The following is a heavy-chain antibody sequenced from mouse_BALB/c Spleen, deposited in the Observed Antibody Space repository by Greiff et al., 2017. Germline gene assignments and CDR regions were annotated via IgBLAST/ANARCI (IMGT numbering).Heavy chain of an antibody. V-gene: IGHV14-3*02. J-gene: IGHJ3*01. CDR3: AREGAGKAFAY. CDR1: GFNIKDTY. Sequence: EVQRVESGAELVKPGASVKLSCTASGFNIKDTYMHWVKQRPEQGLEWIGRIDPANGNTKYDPKFQGKATITADTSSNTAYLQLSSLTSEDTAVYYCAREGAGKAFAYWGQGTLVTVSA. CDR2: IDPANGNT.